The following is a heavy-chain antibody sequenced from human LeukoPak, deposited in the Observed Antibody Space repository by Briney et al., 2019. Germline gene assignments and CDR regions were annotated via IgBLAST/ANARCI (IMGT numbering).Heavy chain of an antibody. CDR1: GGSFSGYY. V-gene: IGHV4-34*01. CDR2: INHSGST. J-gene: IGHJ6*03. CDR3: ARWAPGYCSSTSCFKGANYYYYMDV. D-gene: IGHD2-2*01. Sequence: SETLSLTCAVYGGSFSGYYWSWIRQPPGKGLEWIGEINHSGSTNYNPSLKSRVTISVDTSKNQFSLKLSSVTAADTAVYYCARWAPGYCSSTSCFKGANYYYYMDVWGKGTTVTVSS.